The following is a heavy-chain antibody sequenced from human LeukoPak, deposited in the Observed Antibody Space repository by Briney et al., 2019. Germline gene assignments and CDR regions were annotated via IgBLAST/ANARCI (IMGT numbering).Heavy chain of an antibody. J-gene: IGHJ4*02. D-gene: IGHD6-13*01. CDR3: ARDLSGIAGCTYGRGIDY. CDR2: IKQDRSEK. V-gene: IGHV3-7*01. CDR1: GFTFTNYW. Sequence: GGSLRLSCAASGFTFTNYWMSWVRQAPGKGLELVANIKQDRSEKYYVDSVKGRFTISRDNAKTSLYLQMNSLRAEDTAVYYCARDLSGIAGCTYGRGIDYWGQGTLVTVSS.